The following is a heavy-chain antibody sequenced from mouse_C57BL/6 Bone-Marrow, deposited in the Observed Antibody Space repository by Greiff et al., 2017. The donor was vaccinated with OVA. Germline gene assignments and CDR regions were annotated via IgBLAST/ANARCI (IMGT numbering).Heavy chain of an antibody. V-gene: IGHV1-42*01. CDR2: INPSTGGT. D-gene: IGHD1-1*01. Sequence: EVQLQQSGPELVKPGASVKISCKASGYSFTGYYMNWVKQSPEKSLEWIGEINPSTGGTTYNQKFKAKDTLTVDKSSSTAYMQLKSLTSEDSAVYYCARETLRRFAYWGQGTLVTVSA. CDR3: ARETLRRFAY. CDR1: GYSFTGYY. J-gene: IGHJ3*01.